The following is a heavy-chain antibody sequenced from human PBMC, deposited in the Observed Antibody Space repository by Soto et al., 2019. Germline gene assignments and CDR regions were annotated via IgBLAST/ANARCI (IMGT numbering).Heavy chain of an antibody. V-gene: IGHV4-31*03. Sequence: QVQLQESGPGLVKPSQTLSLTYTVSGASIKNSDGYYWSWLRQRPGKGLEWIGFIYQSGSTDYNPSLRDRVTMSVDTSMNQFSLKLTSVTAADTAVYYCARDFSCDGDCNGYFDHWGQGTLVTVSS. D-gene: IGHD2-21*02. CDR1: GASIKNSDGYY. J-gene: IGHJ4*02. CDR2: IYQSGST. CDR3: ARDFSCDGDCNGYFDH.